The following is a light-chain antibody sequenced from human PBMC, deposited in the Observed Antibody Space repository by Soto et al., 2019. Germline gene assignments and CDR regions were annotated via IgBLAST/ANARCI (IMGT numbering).Light chain of an antibody. J-gene: IGLJ3*02. V-gene: IGLV4-69*01. CDR3: QTWGTGVWV. Sequence: QPVLTQSPSASASLGASVKLTCTLSSGHSSYAIAWHQQQPEKGPRYLMKLNSDGSHSKGDGIPDRFSGSSSGAERYLTIPSLRSEDEADYYCQTWGTGVWVFGGGTKLTVL. CDR1: SGHSSYA. CDR2: LNSDGSH.